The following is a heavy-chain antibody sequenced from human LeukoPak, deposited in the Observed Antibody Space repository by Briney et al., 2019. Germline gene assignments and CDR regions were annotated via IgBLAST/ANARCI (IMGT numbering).Heavy chain of an antibody. Sequence: PGGSLRLSCAASGFTFISYWMSGVGQAPGKGLDWVANIKQDGREKYYVDSVKGRFTISRDNAKNSLYLQMNSLRAEDTAVYYCARIYYYYGMDVWGQGTTVTVSS. J-gene: IGHJ6*02. D-gene: IGHD3-3*02. CDR1: GFTFISYW. CDR3: ARIYYYYGMDV. V-gene: IGHV3-7*01. CDR2: IKQDGREK.